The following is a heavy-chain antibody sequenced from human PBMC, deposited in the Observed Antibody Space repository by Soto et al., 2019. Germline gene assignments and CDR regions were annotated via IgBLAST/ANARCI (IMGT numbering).Heavy chain of an antibody. CDR3: ARALGNYDVGRGSYTIPDHYYGRDP. J-gene: IGHJ6*02. V-gene: IGHV3-7*03. CDR1: GLTLRRYW. D-gene: IGHD3-3*01. CDR2: IKQDGSEK. Sequence: LSNGASGLTLRRYWMSGFREAAGKRLEWVANIKQDGSEKYYVDSVKGRFTISRDNAKNSLYLQMNRLRAEDTAVYYCARALGNYDVGRGSYTIPDHYYGRDPWG.